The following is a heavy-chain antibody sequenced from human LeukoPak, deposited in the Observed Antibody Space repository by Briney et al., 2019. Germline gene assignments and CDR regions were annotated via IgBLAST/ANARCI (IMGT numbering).Heavy chain of an antibody. Sequence: GGSLRLSCAASGFTFTSYNMNWVRQAPGKGLEWVSSISSSSSYIYYADSVKGRFTISRDNAKNSLYLQMNSLRAEDTAVYYCARDEATGWFGELSSYYYYMDVWGKGTTVTISS. CDR2: ISSSSSYI. CDR3: ARDEATGWFGELSSYYYYMDV. V-gene: IGHV3-21*01. CDR1: GFTFTSYN. J-gene: IGHJ6*03. D-gene: IGHD3-10*01.